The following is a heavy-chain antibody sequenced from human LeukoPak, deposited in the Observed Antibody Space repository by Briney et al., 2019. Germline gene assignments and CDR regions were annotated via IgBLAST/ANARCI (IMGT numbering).Heavy chain of an antibody. V-gene: IGHV1-2*02. CDR1: GYTFSGYY. D-gene: IGHD6-19*01. Sequence: ASVKVSCQASGYTFSGYYIHWLRQAPGQGLEWMGYITPKGGGTKYAEKFQGRVTMTEDTSISTAYMELSRLTSDDAAVYFCARDMHRSGWPFDHWGQGTLVTVSS. J-gene: IGHJ4*02. CDR3: ARDMHRSGWPFDH. CDR2: ITPKGGGT.